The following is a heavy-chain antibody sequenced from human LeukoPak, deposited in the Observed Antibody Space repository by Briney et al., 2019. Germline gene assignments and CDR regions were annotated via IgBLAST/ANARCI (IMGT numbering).Heavy chain of an antibody. D-gene: IGHD2-15*01. CDR3: ARRLQRHFDY. CDR1: GYSFTSYW. CDR2: IDPSDSYT. J-gene: IGHJ4*02. Sequence: GESLKISCKGSGYSFTSYWISWVRQMPGKGLEWMGRIDPSDSYTNYSPSFQGHVTISVVKSISTAYLQWSSLKASDTAMYYCARRLQRHFDYWGQGTLVTVSS. V-gene: IGHV5-10-1*01.